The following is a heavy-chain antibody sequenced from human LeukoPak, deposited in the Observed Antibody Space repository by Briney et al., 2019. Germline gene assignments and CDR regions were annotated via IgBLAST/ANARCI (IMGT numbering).Heavy chain of an antibody. CDR1: GFTLSSYA. D-gene: IGHD6-13*01. CDR2: IGGSGGST. J-gene: IGHJ4*02. CDR3: ARESRGSSSWYGAYFDY. V-gene: IGHV3-23*01. Sequence: GGSLRLSCAVSGFTLSSYAMSWVRQAPGKGLEWVSGIGGSGGSTYYADSVKGRFTISRDNSKNTLYLQMNSLRAEDTAVYYCARESRGSSSWYGAYFDYWGQGTLVTVSS.